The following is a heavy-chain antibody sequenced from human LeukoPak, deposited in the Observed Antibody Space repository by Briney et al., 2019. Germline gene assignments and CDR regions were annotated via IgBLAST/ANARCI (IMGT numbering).Heavy chain of an antibody. Sequence: ASVTVSCKASGGTFSSYTISWVRQAPGQGLEWMGWINPDTGDTNFAQRFQGRVTMTRDTSINTAYMELSSLTSDDTAVYYCAFLARTGARDWGQGTLVTVSS. V-gene: IGHV1-2*02. CDR3: AFLARTGARD. J-gene: IGHJ4*02. CDR2: INPDTGDT. D-gene: IGHD5-12*01. CDR1: GGTFSSYT.